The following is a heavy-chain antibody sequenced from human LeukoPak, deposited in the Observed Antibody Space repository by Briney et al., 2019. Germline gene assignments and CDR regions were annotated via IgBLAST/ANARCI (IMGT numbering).Heavy chain of an antibody. CDR2: INHSGST. J-gene: IGHJ4*02. Sequence: PSETLSLTCAVYGGSSSGYYWSWIRQPPGKGLEWIGEINHSGSTNYNPSLKSRVTISVDTSKNQFSLKLSSVTAADTAVYYCARRRGSFDYRGQGTLVTVSS. D-gene: IGHD6-25*01. V-gene: IGHV4-34*01. CDR3: ARRRGSFDY. CDR1: GGSSSGYY.